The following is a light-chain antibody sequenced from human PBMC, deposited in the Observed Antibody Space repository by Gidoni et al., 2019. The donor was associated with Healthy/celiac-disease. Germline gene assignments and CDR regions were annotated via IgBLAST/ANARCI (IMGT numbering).Light chain of an antibody. V-gene: IGKV3-20*01. J-gene: IGKJ2*01. Sequence: EIVLTQSPGTLSLSPGERATLSCSASQSGSSSYLAWYQQKPGQAPRLLIYGASSRATGIPDRFSGSGSGTDFTLTSSRLEPEDCAVYYCQQYGSSPRTFGQGTKLEIK. CDR3: QQYGSSPRT. CDR1: QSGSSSY. CDR2: GAS.